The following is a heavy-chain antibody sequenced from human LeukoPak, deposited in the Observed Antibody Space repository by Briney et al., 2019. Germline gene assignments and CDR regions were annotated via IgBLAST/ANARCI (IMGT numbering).Heavy chain of an antibody. D-gene: IGHD2-2*01. CDR1: GGSLSNYY. CDR2: INDRGKT. Sequence: SETLSLTCAVYGGSLSNYYWSWIRQPPGKGLEWIGEINDRGKTIYNPSLKSRVTISIDTYKNQFYLKLTSGIAADTAMYYCARPVYCSSTTCTGPFHIWGQGTMVTVSS. V-gene: IGHV4-34*01. J-gene: IGHJ3*02. CDR3: ARPVYCSSTTCTGPFHI.